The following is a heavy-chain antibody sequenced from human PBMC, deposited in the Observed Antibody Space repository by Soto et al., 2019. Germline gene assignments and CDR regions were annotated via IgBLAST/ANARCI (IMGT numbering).Heavy chain of an antibody. CDR1: VYTLNSCG. V-gene: IGHV1-18*01. Sequence: ASVKVSCKASVYTLNSCGISWVRQEHRQGLEWMGWISAYNGNTNYAQKLQGRVTMTTDTSTSTAYMEPRSLRSDDTAVYYCARFGYDFWSGYYNHLDYWGQGTLVTVSS. D-gene: IGHD3-3*01. J-gene: IGHJ4*02. CDR3: ARFGYDFWSGYYNHLDY. CDR2: ISAYNGNT.